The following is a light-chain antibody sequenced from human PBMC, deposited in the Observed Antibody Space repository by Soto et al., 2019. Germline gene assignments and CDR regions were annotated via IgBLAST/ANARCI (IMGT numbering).Light chain of an antibody. Sequence: PGERVTLSCRASQSGSSSYLTWYQQKPGQAPRLLIYGASTRATSIPARFSGSGSGTDFTLTISSLQPEDFAVYYCQQDYNLLWTFGQGTKVEIK. CDR2: GAS. V-gene: IGKV3D-7*01. CDR3: QQDYNLLWT. J-gene: IGKJ1*01. CDR1: QSGSSSY.